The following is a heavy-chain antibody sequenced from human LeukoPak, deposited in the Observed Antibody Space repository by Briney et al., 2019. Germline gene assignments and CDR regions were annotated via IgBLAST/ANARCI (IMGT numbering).Heavy chain of an antibody. J-gene: IGHJ4*02. CDR3: AKVATSSHPFDF. Sequence: GGSLRLSCAASGLTFSSYTMNWVPQAPGQGLEWVSSISNGNSYMYYADSVKGRFTISRDNAKSSLYLQMNSLRPEDTAVYYCAKVATSSHPFDFWGQGTLVTVSS. V-gene: IGHV3-21*01. CDR2: ISNGNSYM. CDR1: GLTFSSYT.